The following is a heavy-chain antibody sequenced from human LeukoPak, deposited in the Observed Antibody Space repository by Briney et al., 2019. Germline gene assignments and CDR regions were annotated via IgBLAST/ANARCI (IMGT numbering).Heavy chain of an antibody. CDR3: AKGLRERAAGGPFDY. D-gene: IGHD6-13*01. Sequence: GGSLTLSCAASGFIPTACTGSARLQAGGCSGWPYSGTNKYYADSVKGRFTISRDNSKNTLYLQMNSLRAEDTAVYYCAKGLRERAAGGPFDYWGQGTLVTVSS. V-gene: IGHV3-30*02. J-gene: IGHJ4*02. CDR1: GFIPTA. CDR2: SGTNK.